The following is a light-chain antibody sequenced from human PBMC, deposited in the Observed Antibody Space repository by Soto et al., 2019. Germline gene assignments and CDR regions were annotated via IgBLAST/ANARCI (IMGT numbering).Light chain of an antibody. CDR3: QQYNNWPLT. J-gene: IGKJ4*01. CDR1: QSVGGN. Sequence: EIVMTQSPATLSVSPGERVTLSCRASQSVGGNLGWYQQKPGRAPRLLIYGASSRATGIPARFSSSGPGTEFTLTISSLQSEDFAVYYCQQYNNWPLTFGGGTKVDIK. V-gene: IGKV3-15*01. CDR2: GAS.